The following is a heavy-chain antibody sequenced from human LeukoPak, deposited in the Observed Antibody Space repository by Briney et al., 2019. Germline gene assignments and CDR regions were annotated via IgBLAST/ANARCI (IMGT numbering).Heavy chain of an antibody. CDR2: ISYDGSNK. V-gene: IGHV3-30*18. CDR1: GFIFSNYG. D-gene: IGHD1-26*01. J-gene: IGHJ6*02. Sequence: GGSLRLSCAASGFIFSNYGMHWVRQAPGKGLEWVAIISYDGSNKYYADSVKGRFTISRDNSKNTLYLQVNSLRAEDTAVYYCAKEWPWEYFYYGMNVWGQGTTVTVSS. CDR3: AKEWPWEYFYYGMNV.